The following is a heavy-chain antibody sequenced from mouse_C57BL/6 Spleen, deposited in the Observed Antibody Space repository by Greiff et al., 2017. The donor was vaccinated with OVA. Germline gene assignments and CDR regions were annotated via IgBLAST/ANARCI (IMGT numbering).Heavy chain of an antibody. Sequence: EVKLVESGGGLVKPGGSLKLSCAASGFTFSSYTMSWVRQTPEKRLEWVATISGGGGNTYYPDSVKGRFTISRDNAKNTLYLQMSSLRSEDTALYYCARGDYYYGSSRYFDVWGTGTTVTVSS. J-gene: IGHJ1*03. CDR1: GFTFSSYT. V-gene: IGHV5-9*01. CDR3: ARGDYYYGSSRYFDV. CDR2: ISGGGGNT. D-gene: IGHD1-1*01.